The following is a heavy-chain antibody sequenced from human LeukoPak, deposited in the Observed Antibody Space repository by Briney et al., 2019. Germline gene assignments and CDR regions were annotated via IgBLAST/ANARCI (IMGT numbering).Heavy chain of an antibody. J-gene: IGHJ4*02. CDR1: GFTFSMDA. V-gene: IGHV3-23*01. D-gene: IGHD6-19*01. CDR2: IRGICGRT. CDR3: ARGGLASASDN. Sequence: GGALRLSWASSGFTFSMDALSWVRQGPGKGLECVSAIRGICGRTYSADSLKGRFAISRDNSKSTLYLQMNSLRNADTAVFYCARGGLASASDNWGQGTLVTVSS.